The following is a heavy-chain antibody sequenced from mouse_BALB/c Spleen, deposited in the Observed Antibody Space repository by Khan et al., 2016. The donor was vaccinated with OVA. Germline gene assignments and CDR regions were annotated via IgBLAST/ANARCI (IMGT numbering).Heavy chain of an antibody. V-gene: IGHV1-87*01. J-gene: IGHJ2*01. CDR2: IYPGDGDT. D-gene: IGHD2-14*01. Sequence: VQLQQSGAELVRPGASVKLSCKSSGYTFTSYWMQWVKQRSGQGLEWIGAIYPGDGDTRYTQKFKGKATLTADKSSSTAYMQLSSLASEDSAVYYCASYRYDYFDYWGQGTTLTVSS. CDR3: ASYRYDYFDY. CDR1: GYTFTSYW.